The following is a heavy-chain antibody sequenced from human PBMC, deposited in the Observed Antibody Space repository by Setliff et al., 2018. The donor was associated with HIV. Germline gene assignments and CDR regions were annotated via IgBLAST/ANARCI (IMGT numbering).Heavy chain of an antibody. CDR1: NGSFSGYF. V-gene: IGHV4-34*01. J-gene: IGHJ6*02. CDR3: ARDGPDCSSTKCYAQDYYYYGMDV. Sequence: SETLSLTCTVSNGSFSGYFWHWIRQAPGRGLEWIGAVNHGGETNYNPALESRATISADTSKRQFALALSSVTAADTAVYYCARDGPDCSSTKCYAQDYYYYGMDVWGQGTTVTVSS. CDR2: VNHGGET. D-gene: IGHD2-2*01.